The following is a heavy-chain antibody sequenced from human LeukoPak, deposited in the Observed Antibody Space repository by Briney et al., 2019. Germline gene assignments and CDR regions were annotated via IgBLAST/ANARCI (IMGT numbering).Heavy chain of an antibody. CDR2: INHSGST. Sequence: PSETLSLTCTVSGGSISSYYWSWIRQPPGKGLEWIGEINHSGSTNYNPSLKSRVTISVDTSKNQFSLKLSSVTAADTAVYYCARAARGSSGSDYWGQGTLVTVSS. V-gene: IGHV4-34*01. CDR1: GGSISSYY. D-gene: IGHD6-19*01. J-gene: IGHJ4*02. CDR3: ARAARGSSGSDY.